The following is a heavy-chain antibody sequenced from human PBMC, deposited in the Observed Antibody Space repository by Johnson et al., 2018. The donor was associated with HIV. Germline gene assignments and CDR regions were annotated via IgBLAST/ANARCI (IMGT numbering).Heavy chain of an antibody. D-gene: IGHD3-22*01. V-gene: IGHV3-11*04. CDR1: GFTFSDYY. CDR2: ISNIGSIK. Sequence: QVQLVESGGGVVQPGRSLRLSCAASGFTFSDYYMSWVRQAPGKGLEWVSYISNIGSIKYYADSVKGRFTVSRDNAKKSLYLQMNSLRAEDTAVYYCARDSFDISGQQHDAFDIWGQGTMVTVSS. CDR3: ARDSFDISGQQHDAFDI. J-gene: IGHJ3*02.